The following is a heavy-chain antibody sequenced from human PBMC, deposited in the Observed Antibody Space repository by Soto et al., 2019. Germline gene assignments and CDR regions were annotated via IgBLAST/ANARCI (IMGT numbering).Heavy chain of an antibody. J-gene: IGHJ6*02. CDR3: ARYLFGIANHGMDV. Sequence: GESLKISCKGIGYDFFGYWIGWVRQTPGKGLEWVGIIYPDDSKTRYSPSFQGQVTFSADKSISTAYLQWSSLKASDTAMYYCARYLFGIANHGMDVWGQGTTVTVS. V-gene: IGHV5-51*01. CDR1: GYDFFGYW. D-gene: IGHD3-3*01. CDR2: IYPDDSKT.